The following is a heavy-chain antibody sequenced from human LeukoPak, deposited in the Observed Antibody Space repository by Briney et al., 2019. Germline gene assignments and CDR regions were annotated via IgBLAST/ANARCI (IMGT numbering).Heavy chain of an antibody. V-gene: IGHV3-23*01. CDR1: GFTFSSYW. CDR3: AKDTYYSSGYTYYFDY. CDR2: ISGSGGST. Sequence: GGSLRLSCAASGFTFSSYWMSWVRQAPGKGLEWVSAISGSGGSTYYADSVKGRFTISRDNSKNTLYLQMNSLRAEDTAVYYCAKDTYYSSGYTYYFDYWGQGTLVTVSS. J-gene: IGHJ4*02. D-gene: IGHD3-22*01.